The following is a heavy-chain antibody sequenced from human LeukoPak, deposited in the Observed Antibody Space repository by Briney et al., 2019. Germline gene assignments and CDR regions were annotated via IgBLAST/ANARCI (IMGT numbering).Heavy chain of an antibody. Sequence: SETLSLTCTVSGGSISSYYWSWIRQPPGKGLEWIGYIYYSGSTNYNPSLKSRVTISVDTSKNQISLKLSSVTAADTAVYYCARDDILTGYFVFDPWGQGTLVTVSS. J-gene: IGHJ5*02. CDR3: ARDDILTGYFVFDP. D-gene: IGHD3-9*01. CDR1: GGSISSYY. CDR2: IYYSGST. V-gene: IGHV4-59*01.